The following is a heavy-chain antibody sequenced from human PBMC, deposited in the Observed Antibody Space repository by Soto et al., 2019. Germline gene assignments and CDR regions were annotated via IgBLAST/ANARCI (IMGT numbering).Heavy chain of an antibody. CDR3: AHRAALQGNWNGAYFDY. V-gene: IGHV2-5*02. CDR2: IYWDDDK. D-gene: IGHD1-1*01. J-gene: IGHJ4*02. Sequence: QITLKESGPTRVKPKQSLTLTCTFSGFSLSTTGVGVGWIRQPPGKALERLALIYWDDDKRISPSLKNRLTIPKDTSKNQVVLTMADMDPVDTATYYCAHRAALQGNWNGAYFDYWGQGALVTVSS. CDR1: GFSLSTTGVG.